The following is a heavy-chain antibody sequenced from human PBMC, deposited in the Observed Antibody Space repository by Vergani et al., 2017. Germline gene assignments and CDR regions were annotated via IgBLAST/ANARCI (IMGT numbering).Heavy chain of an antibody. CDR1: GGSISSGSYY. Sequence: QVQLQESGPGLVKPSQTLSLTCTVSGGSISSGSYYWSWIRQPAGKGLEWIGRIYTSGSTNYNPSLKSRVTISVDTSKNQFSLKLSSVTAADTAVYYCARDDGYSYGYDLDAFDIWGQGTMVTVSS. J-gene: IGHJ3*02. V-gene: IGHV4-61*02. CDR2: IYTSGST. CDR3: ARDDGYSYGYDLDAFDI. D-gene: IGHD5-18*01.